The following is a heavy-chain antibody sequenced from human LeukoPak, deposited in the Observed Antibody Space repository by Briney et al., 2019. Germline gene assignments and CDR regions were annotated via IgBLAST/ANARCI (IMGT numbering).Heavy chain of an antibody. CDR2: ISWNSGSI. J-gene: IGHJ4*02. CDR3: ARDDLLAGIDY. Sequence: GGSLRLSCAASGFTFDDYAMHWVRQAPGKGLEWVSGISWNSGSIGYADSVKGRFTISRDNAKNSLYLQMNSLRAEDTAVYYCARDDLLAGIDYWGQGTLVTVSS. CDR1: GFTFDDYA. D-gene: IGHD6-19*01. V-gene: IGHV3-9*01.